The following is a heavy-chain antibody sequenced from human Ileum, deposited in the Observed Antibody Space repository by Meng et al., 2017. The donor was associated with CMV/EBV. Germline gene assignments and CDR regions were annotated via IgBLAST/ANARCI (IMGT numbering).Heavy chain of an antibody. CDR3: ARVRGLFRYFDY. Sequence: SETLSLTCTVSGDSINNYYWSWIRQPPGKGLQWVGYIHYSGSTSYNPSLKSRVTMSVDTSKNQFSLKLTSVTAADTAVYYCARVRGLFRYFDYWGQGSLVTVSS. CDR1: GDSINNYY. V-gene: IGHV4-59*01. CDR2: IHYSGST. J-gene: IGHJ4*02.